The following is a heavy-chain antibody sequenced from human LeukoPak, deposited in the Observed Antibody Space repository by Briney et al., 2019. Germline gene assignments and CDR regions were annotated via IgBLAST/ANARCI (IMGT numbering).Heavy chain of an antibody. D-gene: IGHD2-15*01. CDR3: AILCSGNSCPPDY. Sequence: GGSLRLSCAGSGYTFSTYWMHWVRQAPGKGLVWVSYINTDGSSTRYADSVKGRFTISRDNAKNTLYLQMNSLRAEDTAVYYCAILCSGNSCPPDYWGQGTLVSVSS. J-gene: IGHJ4*02. V-gene: IGHV3-74*01. CDR1: GYTFSTYW. CDR2: INTDGSST.